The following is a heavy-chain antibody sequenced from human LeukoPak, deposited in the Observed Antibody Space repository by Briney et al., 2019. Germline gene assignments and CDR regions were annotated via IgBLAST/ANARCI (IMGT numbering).Heavy chain of an antibody. CDR1: GVTFHLYY. J-gene: IGHJ5*02. CDR2: ISDDGTTT. CDR3: ARDSRSFSGSGTYQPFCFDR. Sequence: GGSLRLSCAASGVTFHLYYIHWVRHAPGKGLEWLSRISDDGTTTNYADSVKGRFTISRDNAKNTLYLQMSSLRVDDTAIYYCARDSRSFSGSGTYQPFCFDRWGQGTLVTVSS. D-gene: IGHD3-10*01. V-gene: IGHV3-74*01.